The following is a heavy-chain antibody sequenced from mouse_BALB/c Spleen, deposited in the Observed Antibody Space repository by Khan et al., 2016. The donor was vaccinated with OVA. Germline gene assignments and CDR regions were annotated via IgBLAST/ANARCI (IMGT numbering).Heavy chain of an antibody. J-gene: IGHJ3*01. D-gene: IGHD1-2*01. V-gene: IGHV1S29*02. CDR2: FFPNSGGS. CDR3: VRSGDGSFAF. Sequence: VQLQQSGPEVVKPGASVQISCKASGYTFTDYNMDWVKQSHGKSLEWIGYFFPNSGGSGYNQKFKTKATLTVDISSSTAYMDLHSLTSEDSAIYYGVRSGDGSFAFWGQGTLVTVSA. CDR1: GYTFTDYN.